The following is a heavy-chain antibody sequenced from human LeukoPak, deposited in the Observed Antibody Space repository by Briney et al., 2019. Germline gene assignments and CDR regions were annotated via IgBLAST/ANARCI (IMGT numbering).Heavy chain of an antibody. CDR3: ARNEGITMVRGVIIPKYFQH. CDR1: GFTFSDYY. CDR2: ISSSGSNI. D-gene: IGHD3-10*01. Sequence: PGGSMRLSCAPSGFTFSDYYMSWISQAPGKGLEWVSYISSSGSNIYYADSVKGRFTISRDNAKSSLYLQMNRLRAEDTAVYYCARNEGITMVRGVIIPKYFQHWGQGTLDTVSS. J-gene: IGHJ1*01. V-gene: IGHV3-11*01.